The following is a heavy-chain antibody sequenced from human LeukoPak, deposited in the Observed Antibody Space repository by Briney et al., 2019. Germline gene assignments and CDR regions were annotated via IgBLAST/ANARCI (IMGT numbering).Heavy chain of an antibody. CDR3: MRSYYDFWSGSPPDAFDI. D-gene: IGHD3-3*01. V-gene: IGHV3-49*04. CDR1: GFTFGDYA. J-gene: IGHJ3*02. Sequence: PGGSLRLSCTASGFTFGDYAMSWVRQAPGKGLEWLGFIRSKAYGGTTEYAASVKGRFTISRDDSKSIAYLQMNSLKTEDTAVYYCMRSYYDFWSGSPPDAFDIWGQGTIVTVSS. CDR2: IRSKAYGGTT.